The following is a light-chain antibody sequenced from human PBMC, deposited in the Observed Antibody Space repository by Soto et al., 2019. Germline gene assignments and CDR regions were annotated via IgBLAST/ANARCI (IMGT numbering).Light chain of an antibody. CDR3: QVWDSSTNV. Sequence: SYELTQPLSVSLALGQTARITCGGNNIESKNVHWYQQRPGQATVLVIYRDSNRPSGIPERFSGSNSGNTATLTISRAQAGDEADYYCQVWDSSTNVFGTGILVTVL. CDR2: RDS. V-gene: IGLV3-9*01. CDR1: NIESKN. J-gene: IGLJ1*01.